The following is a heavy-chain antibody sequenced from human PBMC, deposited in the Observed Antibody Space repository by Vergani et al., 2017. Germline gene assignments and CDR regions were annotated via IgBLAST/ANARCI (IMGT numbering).Heavy chain of an antibody. CDR3: ARGSGEYSYYFNF. V-gene: IGHV1-69*18. J-gene: IGHJ4*02. Sequence: QVQLVQSGAEVKKPGSSVKVSCKASGGTFSSNSISWVRQAPGQGLEWICRIIPIFGTTSYAQKCQGRVTILADESTSSACMELSSLRSEYTAVYYCARGSGEYSYYFNFGGRETLVPVSS. CDR1: GGTFSSNS. CDR2: IIPIFGTT. D-gene: IGHD3-22*01.